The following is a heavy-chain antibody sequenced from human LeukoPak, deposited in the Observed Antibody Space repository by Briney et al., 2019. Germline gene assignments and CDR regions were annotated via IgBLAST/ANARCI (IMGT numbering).Heavy chain of an antibody. CDR2: ISGRGGHT. CDR1: GITFNSHA. J-gene: IGHJ6*03. CDR3: AKGGVATMRDGYNYYYYYMEV. Sequence: GGSLRLSCAASGITFNSHAMSWVRQAPGKGLEWVSLISGRGGHTYYGDSVKGRFTISRDNSKNTLYLQMNSLRADDTAVYYCAKGGVATMRDGYNYYYYYMEVWGRGTTVTVSS. V-gene: IGHV3-23*01. D-gene: IGHD5-24*01.